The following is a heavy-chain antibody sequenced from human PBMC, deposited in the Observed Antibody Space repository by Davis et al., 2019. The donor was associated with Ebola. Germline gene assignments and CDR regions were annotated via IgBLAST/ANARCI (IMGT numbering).Heavy chain of an antibody. V-gene: IGHV3-43*02. J-gene: IGHJ6*02. CDR1: GFTVSSNY. CDR2: ISGDGGST. D-gene: IGHD3-3*01. CDR3: TKAEVYYDFWSGSPHYGMDV. Sequence: GESLKISCAASGFTVSSNYMSCVRQAPVKGLEWVSLISGDGGSTYYADSVRGRFTISRDNSKNSLYLQMNSLRTEDTALYYCTKAEVYYDFWSGSPHYGMDVWGQGTTVTVSS.